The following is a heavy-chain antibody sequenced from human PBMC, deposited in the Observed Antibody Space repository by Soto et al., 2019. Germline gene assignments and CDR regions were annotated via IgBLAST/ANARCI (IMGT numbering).Heavy chain of an antibody. CDR1: GFTFSTYW. CDR2: IDPDGSQK. Sequence: EVQLVDSGGDLVQPGGSLRLSCAASGFTFSTYWMSWVRHAPGKGLEWVANIDPDGSQKYYVDSVKGRFTISRDKAKNSLYRQMNSLRSEDTALYYCARDMEPSGAYGYWGQGTRVTVSS. J-gene: IGHJ4*02. V-gene: IGHV3-7*03. D-gene: IGHD1-26*01. CDR3: ARDMEPSGAYGY.